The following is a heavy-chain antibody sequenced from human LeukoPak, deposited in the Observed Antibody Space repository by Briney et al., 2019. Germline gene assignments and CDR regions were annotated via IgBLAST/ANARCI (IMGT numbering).Heavy chain of an antibody. V-gene: IGHV3-33*05. D-gene: IGHD3-22*01. CDR1: GFTFSSYG. CDR3: ARANYYDISGYDY. J-gene: IGHJ4*02. Sequence: GGSLRLSCAASGFTFSSYGMHWVRQAPGKGLVWVTFILYDGSHEYYADSVKGRFTISRDNAKNSLYLQMNSLRAEDTAVYYCARANYYDISGYDYWGQGTLVTVSS. CDR2: ILYDGSHE.